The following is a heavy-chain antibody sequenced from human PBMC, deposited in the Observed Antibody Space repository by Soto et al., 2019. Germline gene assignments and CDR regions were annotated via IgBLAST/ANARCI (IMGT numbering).Heavy chain of an antibody. V-gene: IGHV1-8*01. CDR2: MQPSTGRT. CDR3: ARGVSAGVDY. Sequence: QVQLVQSGAEVREPGASVKVSCKASGYSFTSLDINWVRQTAGQGLEWMGWMQPSTGRTGYAQKFQGRVTMTMDTSINTADMELTTLTSDDTAFYYCARGVSAGVDYWGQGTLVTVSS. CDR1: GYSFTSLD. J-gene: IGHJ4*02. D-gene: IGHD1-26*01.